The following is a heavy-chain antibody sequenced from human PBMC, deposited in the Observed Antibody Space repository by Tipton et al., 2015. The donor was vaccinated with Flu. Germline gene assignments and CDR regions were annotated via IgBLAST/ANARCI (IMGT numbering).Heavy chain of an antibody. V-gene: IGHV4-39*07. CDR3: ARDPSLGMPAYFDS. D-gene: IGHD2-2*01. Sequence: TLSLTCAVSGYSIRSSNYYWGWIRQPPGKGLEWIGNTFHSGNTYLNPSLKSRVTISVDTSKKQFSLRLRSVTAADTAVYYCARDPSLGMPAYFDSWGQGTLVTASS. CDR2: TFHSGNT. CDR1: GYSIRSSNYY. J-gene: IGHJ4*02.